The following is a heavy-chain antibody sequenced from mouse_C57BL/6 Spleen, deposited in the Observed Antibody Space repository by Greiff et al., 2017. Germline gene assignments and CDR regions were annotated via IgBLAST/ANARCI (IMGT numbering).Heavy chain of an antibody. CDR3: ARQTAQATAMDY. V-gene: IGHV5-15*04. CDR2: ISNLAYSI. CDR1: GFTFSDYG. D-gene: IGHD3-2*02. J-gene: IGHJ4*01. Sequence: EVKLEESGGGLVQPGGSLKLSCAASGFTFSDYGMAWVRQAPRKGPEWVAFISNLAYSIYYADTVTGRFTISRENAKNTLYLEMSSLRSEDTAMYYCARQTAQATAMDYWGQGTSVTVSS.